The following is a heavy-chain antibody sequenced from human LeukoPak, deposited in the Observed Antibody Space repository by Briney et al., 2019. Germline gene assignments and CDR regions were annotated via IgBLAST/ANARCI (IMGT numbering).Heavy chain of an antibody. CDR3: STSASGSHVY. V-gene: IGHV3-15*04. D-gene: IGHD3-10*01. J-gene: IGHJ4*02. CDR2: IASQTDGGRT. CDR1: GFTFRDAW. Sequence: GGALRLSCGASGFTFRDAWMSWVRRAPGKGLEWVGRIASQTDGGRTDYAAPVKGRFAISRDDSKSTLYLQMSSLETEDTAVYHSSTSASGSHVYWGQGILVTVSS.